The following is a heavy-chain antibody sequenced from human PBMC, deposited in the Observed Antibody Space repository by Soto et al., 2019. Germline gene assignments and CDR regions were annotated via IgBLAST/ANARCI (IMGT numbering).Heavy chain of an antibody. CDR2: ISGSGGST. CDR3: AKDSSRGYSYGNVD. Sequence: EVQLLESGGGLVQPGGSLRLSCAASGFTFSSYAMSWVRQAPGKGLEWVSAISGSGGSTYYADSVKGRFTISRDNSKNTLYPQMNSLRAEATVVYYCAKDSSRGYSYGNVDWVQGTLVTVSS. D-gene: IGHD5-18*01. CDR1: GFTFSSYA. V-gene: IGHV3-23*01. J-gene: IGHJ4*02.